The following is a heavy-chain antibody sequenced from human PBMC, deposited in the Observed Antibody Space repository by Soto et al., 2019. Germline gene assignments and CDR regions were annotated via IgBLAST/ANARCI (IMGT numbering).Heavy chain of an antibody. V-gene: IGHV4-4*07. Sequence: SETLSLTCTVSGGSISSYYWSWIRQPAGKGLEWIGRIYTSGSTNYNPSLKSRVTMSVDTSKNQFSLKLSSVTAADTAVYYCARDRIDTMVRGVRNWFDPWGQVTLVTVSS. CDR3: ARDRIDTMVRGVRNWFDP. CDR2: IYTSGST. D-gene: IGHD3-10*01. CDR1: GGSISSYY. J-gene: IGHJ5*02.